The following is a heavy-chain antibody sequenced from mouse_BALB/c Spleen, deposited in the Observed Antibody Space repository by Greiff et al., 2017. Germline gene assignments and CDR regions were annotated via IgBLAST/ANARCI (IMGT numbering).Heavy chain of an antibody. V-gene: IGHV1-9*01. CDR3: ARNYGSRGQAWFAY. Sequence: VQLQQSGAELMKPGASVKISCKATGYTFSSYWIEWVKQRPGHGLEWIGEILPGSGSTNYNEKFKGKATFTADTSSNTAYMQLSSLTSEDSAVYYCARNYGSRGQAWFAYWGQGTLVTVSA. J-gene: IGHJ3*01. D-gene: IGHD1-1*01. CDR1: GYTFSSYW. CDR2: ILPGSGST.